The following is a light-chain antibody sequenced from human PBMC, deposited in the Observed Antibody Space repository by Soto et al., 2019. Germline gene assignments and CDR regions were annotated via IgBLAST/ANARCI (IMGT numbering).Light chain of an antibody. J-gene: IGLJ2*01. Sequence: QLVLTQPPSASASLGASVTLTCTLSSAYSHYKVDWYQQRPGKGPQFVMRVGTGGIEGSKGDGIPDRFSVLGSGLNRDLTIKLIQEEDEGDYDCGADRGSRSNFVDVFGGGTKVTVL. CDR2: VGTGGIEG. V-gene: IGLV9-49*03. CDR3: GADRGSRSNFVDV. CDR1: SAYSHYK.